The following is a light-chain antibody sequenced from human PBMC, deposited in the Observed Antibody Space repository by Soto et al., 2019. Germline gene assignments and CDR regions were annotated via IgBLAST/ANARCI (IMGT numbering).Light chain of an antibody. CDR2: DAS. CDR1: QSVSSN. V-gene: IGKV3-15*01. J-gene: IGKJ1*01. Sequence: EIVMTQSPATLSVSPGERATLSCRASQSVSSNLAWYQQKPGQAPRLLIQDASTSATGTPARCRGSGSGTEFTLTLTSLQSEDSAVYYCQQYNNWRTFGQGTKVEIK. CDR3: QQYNNWRT.